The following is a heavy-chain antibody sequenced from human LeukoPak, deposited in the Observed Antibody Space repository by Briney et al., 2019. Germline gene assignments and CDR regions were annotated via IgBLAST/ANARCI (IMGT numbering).Heavy chain of an antibody. J-gene: IGHJ4*02. D-gene: IGHD1-1*01. Sequence: GGSLRLSCGASGFSFSSHAMSWFRKPPGTGLEWLSSIATSGTYYTSSVKGRFTISRDDSKNMLFLQMNSLTAEDTAVCFCAREGLERHLALDSWGQGTLVTVSS. CDR3: AREGLERHLALDS. CDR1: GFSFSSHA. V-gene: IGHV3-23*01. CDR2: IATSGT.